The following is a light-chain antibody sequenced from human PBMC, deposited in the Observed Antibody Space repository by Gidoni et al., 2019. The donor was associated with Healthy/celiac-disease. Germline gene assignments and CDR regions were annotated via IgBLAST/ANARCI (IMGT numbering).Light chain of an antibody. CDR2: DAS. Sequence: DIQMTQSPCSLSASVGDRVLITCRASQSISSFLNWYQQKPGKAPKLLIYDASSLKSGVPSRFSGSGSGTDFTLTISSLQPEDFATYYCQQSYSTPPTFGGGTKVEIK. V-gene: IGKV1-39*01. J-gene: IGKJ4*01. CDR3: QQSYSTPPT. CDR1: QSISSF.